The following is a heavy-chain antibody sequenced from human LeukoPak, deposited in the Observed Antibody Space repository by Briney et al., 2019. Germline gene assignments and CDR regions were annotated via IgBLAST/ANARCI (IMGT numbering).Heavy chain of an antibody. Sequence: SVKVSCKASGGTFSSYAISWVRQAPGQGLEWMGGIIPIFGTANFAQKFPGRVTITADESTSTAYMELSSLRSEDTAVYYCARGESSRWSSPVSTTHFYSTMDVWGQGTTVTVSS. V-gene: IGHV1-69*13. D-gene: IGHD6-13*01. J-gene: IGHJ6*02. CDR1: GGTFSSYA. CDR2: IIPIFGTA. CDR3: ARGESSRWSSPVSTTHFYSTMDV.